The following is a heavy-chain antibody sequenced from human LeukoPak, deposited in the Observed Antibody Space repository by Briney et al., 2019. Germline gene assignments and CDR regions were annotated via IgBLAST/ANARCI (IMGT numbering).Heavy chain of an antibody. CDR2: ISHSGST. CDR1: GVSISSGGYS. D-gene: IGHD6-13*01. Sequence: PSQTLSLTCAVSGVSISSGGYSWSWIRQPPGKGLEWIGHISHSGSTYYNPSLKSRVTISVDRSKNQFSLKLTSVTAADTAVYYCARYSSTWPYWYFDLWGRGTLVTVSS. J-gene: IGHJ2*01. CDR3: ARYSSTWPYWYFDL. V-gene: IGHV4-30-2*01.